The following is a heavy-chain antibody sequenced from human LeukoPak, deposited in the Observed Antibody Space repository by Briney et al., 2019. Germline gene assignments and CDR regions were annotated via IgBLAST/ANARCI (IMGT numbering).Heavy chain of an antibody. CDR2: ISYDGSNK. V-gene: IGHV3-30-3*01. J-gene: IGHJ4*02. D-gene: IGHD2-2*01. CDR1: GFTFSSYA. Sequence: PGGSLRLSCAASGFTFSSYAMSWVRQAPGKGLEWVAVISYDGSNKYYADSVKGRFTISRDNSKNTLYLQMNSLRAEDTAVYYCARDLTVVPAAISVYWGQGTLVTVSS. CDR3: ARDLTVVPAAISVY.